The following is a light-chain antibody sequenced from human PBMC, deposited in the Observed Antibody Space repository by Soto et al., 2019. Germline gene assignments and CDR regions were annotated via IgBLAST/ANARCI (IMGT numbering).Light chain of an antibody. CDR3: SSYAGSENPYV. CDR2: EVS. CDR1: SSDVGGYKY. V-gene: IGLV2-14*01. J-gene: IGLJ1*01. Sequence: QSALTQPASVSGSPGQSITISCTGTSSDVGGYKYVSWYQQHPGKAPKLMIYEVSNRPSGISNRFSGSKSGNTASLTISGLQAEDEADYYCSSYAGSENPYVFGTGTKVTVL.